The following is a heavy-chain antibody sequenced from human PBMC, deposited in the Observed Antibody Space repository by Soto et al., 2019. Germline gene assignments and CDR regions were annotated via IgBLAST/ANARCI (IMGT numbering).Heavy chain of an antibody. CDR2: ISGNGEST. CDR3: VKGGRITMMAVVTFDR. D-gene: IGHD3-22*01. Sequence: GGSLGPSCSVYGVRFSRLVMHWVRQAPVKGLEYVSGISGNGESTYYTDSVKGRFTISRDNSKNTLFLQMNSLRGDDTAVYYCVKGGRITMMAVVTFDRWGQGTLVTVSS. J-gene: IGHJ4*02. CDR1: GVRFSRLV. V-gene: IGHV3-64D*06.